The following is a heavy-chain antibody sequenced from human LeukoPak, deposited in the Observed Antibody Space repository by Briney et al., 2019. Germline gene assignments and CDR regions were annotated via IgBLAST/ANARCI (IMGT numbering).Heavy chain of an antibody. CDR3: ARGVTAARLSSWFDP. V-gene: IGHV1-8*01. CDR1: GYTFTSYD. Sequence: GASVKVSCKASGYTFTSYDINWVGQATGQGLEWMGWMNPNSGNTGYAQKFQGRVTMTRNTSISTAYMELSSLRSEDTAVYYCARGVTAARLSSWFDPWGQGTLVTVSS. J-gene: IGHJ5*02. CDR2: MNPNSGNT. D-gene: IGHD6-6*01.